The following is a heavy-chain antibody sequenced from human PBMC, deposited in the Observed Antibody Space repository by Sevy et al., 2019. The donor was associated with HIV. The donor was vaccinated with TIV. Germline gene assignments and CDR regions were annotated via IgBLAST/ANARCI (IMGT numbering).Heavy chain of an antibody. CDR2: ISAYNGNT. Sequence: GLSVKVSCKASGYTFTSYGISWVRQAPGQGLEWMGWISAYNGNTNYAQKLQGRVTMTTDTSTSTAYMELRSLRSDDTAVYYCARGGRYCSSTSCYTRGWFDPWGQGTLVTVSS. V-gene: IGHV1-18*01. CDR1: GYTFTSYG. J-gene: IGHJ5*02. CDR3: ARGGRYCSSTSCYTRGWFDP. D-gene: IGHD2-2*01.